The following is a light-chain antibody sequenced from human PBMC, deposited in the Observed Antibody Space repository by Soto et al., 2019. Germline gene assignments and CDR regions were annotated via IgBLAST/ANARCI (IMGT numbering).Light chain of an antibody. J-gene: IGKJ1*01. CDR1: QTISNW. Sequence: DVQMTQSPSTLSASVGDRVTITCRASQTISNWLAWYQHKPGKAPRLLIYKASSLQSGVPSRFSGSQTGTEFTLNISSLQPDDFATYYCQQNNSYSTFGQGTKVDIK. CDR2: KAS. CDR3: QQNNSYST. V-gene: IGKV1-5*03.